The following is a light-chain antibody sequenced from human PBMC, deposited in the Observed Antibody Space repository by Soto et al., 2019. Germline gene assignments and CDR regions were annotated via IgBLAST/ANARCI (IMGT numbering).Light chain of an antibody. CDR1: SSDVGGYNY. Sequence: QSALTQPASVSGSPGQSITISCNGTSSDVGGYNYVSWYQQHPGKAPKLMIHEVSNRPSGVSNRFSGSKSGNTASLTISGLQAEDEADYYCSSYTSSSTLVFGGGTKLTVL. J-gene: IGLJ3*02. CDR2: EVS. CDR3: SSYTSSSTLV. V-gene: IGLV2-14*01.